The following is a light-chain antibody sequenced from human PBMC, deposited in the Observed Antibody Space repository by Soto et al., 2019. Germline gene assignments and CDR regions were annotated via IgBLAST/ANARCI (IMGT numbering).Light chain of an antibody. CDR2: EVS. Sequence: QSALTQPASVSGSPGQSITFSCTGNSSDIGGYNYVSWYQQHPGKAPNLMIYEVSNRPSGVSDRFSGSKSGNTASLTISGLQAEDEADYYCTSYTSSTTNYVFGTGTKVTVL. V-gene: IGLV2-14*01. CDR3: TSYTSSTTNYV. CDR1: SSDIGGYNY. J-gene: IGLJ1*01.